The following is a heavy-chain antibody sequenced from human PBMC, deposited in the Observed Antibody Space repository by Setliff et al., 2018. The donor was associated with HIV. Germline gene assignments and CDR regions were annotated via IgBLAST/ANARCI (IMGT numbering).Heavy chain of an antibody. J-gene: IGHJ4*02. Sequence: PGESLKISCAASGFTFNIYTMNWVRQAPGKGLEWVSSLSGDSNHIYCADSVKGRFTISRDNSKNTLYLQMNSLRAEDTAVYYCAQITVMGYWGQGTLVTVSS. V-gene: IGHV3-21*01. CDR1: GFTFNIYT. CDR2: LSGDSNHI. D-gene: IGHD4-4*01. CDR3: AQITVMGY.